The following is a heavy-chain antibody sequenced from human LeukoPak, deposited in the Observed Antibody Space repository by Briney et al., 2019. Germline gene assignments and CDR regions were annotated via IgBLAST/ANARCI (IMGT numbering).Heavy chain of an antibody. CDR3: VRSKDYDSSGYYHAFDI. J-gene: IGHJ3*02. CDR1: GGSISSGSFY. V-gene: IGHV4-61*02. Sequence: SETLSLTCTVSGGSISSGSFYWSWIRQPAGKGLEWIGRIYTSGSTNYNPSLKSRVTISVDTSKNQFSLKLSSVTAADTAVYYCVRSKDYDSSGYYHAFDIWGQGTMVTVSS. CDR2: IYTSGST. D-gene: IGHD3-22*01.